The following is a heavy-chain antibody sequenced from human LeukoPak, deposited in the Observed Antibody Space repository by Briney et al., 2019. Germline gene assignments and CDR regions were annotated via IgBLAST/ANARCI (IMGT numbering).Heavy chain of an antibody. J-gene: IGHJ3*02. CDR2: IYSGGST. Sequence: QPGGSLRLSCAASGFTVSSNYMSWVRQAPGKGLEWVSVIYSGGSTYYADSVKGRFTISRDNSKNTLYLQMNSLRAEDTAVYYCARERYYYDSSGYYFHAFDIWGQGTMVTVSS. D-gene: IGHD3-22*01. CDR1: GFTVSSNY. V-gene: IGHV3-66*02. CDR3: ARERYYYDSSGYYFHAFDI.